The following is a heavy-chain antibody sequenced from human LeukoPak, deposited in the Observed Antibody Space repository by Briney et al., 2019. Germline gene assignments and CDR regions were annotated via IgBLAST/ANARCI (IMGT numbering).Heavy chain of an antibody. CDR3: ARDSIAAAGKRNAFDI. D-gene: IGHD6-13*01. CDR1: VYTFTSYG. V-gene: IGHV1-18*01. CDR2: ISAYNGNT. J-gene: IGHJ3*02. Sequence: GASVKVSCKASVYTFTSYGISWVRQAPGQGLEWMGWISAYNGNTNYAQRFQDRVTMTTDTSTSTAYMELRSLRSDDTAVYYCARDSIAAAGKRNAFDIWGQGTMVTVSS.